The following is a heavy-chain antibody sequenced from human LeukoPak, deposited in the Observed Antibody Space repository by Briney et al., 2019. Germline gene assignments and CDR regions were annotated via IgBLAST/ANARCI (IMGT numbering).Heavy chain of an antibody. CDR2: ISGSGGAT. CDR1: GFTFSSYP. Sequence: PGGSLRLSCAASGFTFSSYPMNWVRQAPGKGLEWVSVISGSGGATFYGDSVQGRFTISRDNSRDTLYLQMNSLTAEATAVYYCGKYLQTTVGANDYWGQGTLVTVSS. V-gene: IGHV3-23*01. CDR3: GKYLQTTVGANDY. D-gene: IGHD1-26*01. J-gene: IGHJ4*02.